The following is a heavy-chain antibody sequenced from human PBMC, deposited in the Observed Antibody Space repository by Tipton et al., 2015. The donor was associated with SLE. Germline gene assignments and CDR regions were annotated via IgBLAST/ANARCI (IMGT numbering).Heavy chain of an antibody. V-gene: IGHV4-34*01. CDR3: AVGVLRFLEWLFFDY. D-gene: IGHD3-3*01. CDR1: GGFFSGYY. Sequence: LRLSCAVYGGFFSGYYWSWIRQPPGKGLEWIGEINHSGSTNYNPSLKSRVTISVDTSKNQFSLKLSSVTAADTAVYYCAVGVLRFLEWLFFDYWGQGTLVTVSS. CDR2: INHSGST. J-gene: IGHJ4*02.